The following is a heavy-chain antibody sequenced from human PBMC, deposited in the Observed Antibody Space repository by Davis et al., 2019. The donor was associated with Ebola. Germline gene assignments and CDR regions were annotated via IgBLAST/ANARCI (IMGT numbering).Heavy chain of an antibody. V-gene: IGHV4-34*01. CDR3: ARWGWSLGYSVLIGFQH. Sequence: PSETLSPTCAVYGGSFSGYYWSWTRQPPGKGLEWIGEINHSGSTNYNPSLKSRVTISVDTSKDQFPLKLSSVTAADTAVYYCARWGWSLGYSVLIGFQHWGQGTLVTVSS. CDR1: GGSFSGYY. CDR2: INHSGST. D-gene: IGHD7-27*01. J-gene: IGHJ1*01.